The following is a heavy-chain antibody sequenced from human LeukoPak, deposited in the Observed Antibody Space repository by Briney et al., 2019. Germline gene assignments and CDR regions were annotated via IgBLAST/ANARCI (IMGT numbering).Heavy chain of an antibody. D-gene: IGHD6-6*01. CDR2: IYNSGST. Sequence: PSETLSLTCTVSGGSISSYYWYWIRQPPGKGLEWIGYIYNSGSTSYNPSLKSRVTISVDTSKNQFSLKLSSVTAADTAVYYCARLFGGGSSSGGFDYWGQGTLVTVSS. CDR3: ARLFGGGSSSGGFDY. V-gene: IGHV4-4*09. CDR1: GGSISSYY. J-gene: IGHJ4*02.